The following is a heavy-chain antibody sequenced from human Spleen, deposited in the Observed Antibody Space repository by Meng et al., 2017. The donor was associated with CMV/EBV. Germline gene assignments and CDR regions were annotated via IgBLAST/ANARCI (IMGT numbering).Heavy chain of an antibody. V-gene: IGHV4-30-4*01. D-gene: IGHD2-15*01. Sequence: SETLSLTCIVSGASISSGNFYWSWIRQLPGKGMEWVGYIYHTGSTKYNPSLKSRVTVSMDTIKNHFSLRLSSVTAADTAVYYCAREVAYWGQGTLVTVSS. CDR3: AREVAY. CDR2: IYHTGST. J-gene: IGHJ4*02. CDR1: GASISSGNFY.